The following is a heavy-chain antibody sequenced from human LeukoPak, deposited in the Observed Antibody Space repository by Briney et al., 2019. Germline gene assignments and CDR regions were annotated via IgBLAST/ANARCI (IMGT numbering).Heavy chain of an antibody. CDR1: GFTFSRDG. D-gene: IGHD1-26*01. CDR2: ISASGGGT. CDR3: AKNLLGSEAFSWYFDL. J-gene: IGHJ2*01. V-gene: IGHV3-23*01. Sequence: PGRSLRLSCAASGFTFSRDGMSWVRQAPGKGLEWVSSISASGGGTVYADSVKGRVTISRDNSKNTLYLQMHSLRAEDTAVYSCAKNLLGSEAFSWYFDLWGRGALVTVSS.